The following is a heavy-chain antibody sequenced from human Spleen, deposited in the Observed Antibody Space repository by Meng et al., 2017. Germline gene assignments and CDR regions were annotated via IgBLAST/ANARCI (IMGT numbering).Heavy chain of an antibody. V-gene: IGHV4-34*01. J-gene: IGHJ4*02. CDR3: ARGPTTMAHDFDY. CDR1: GGSFINYC. D-gene: IGHD4-11*01. Sequence: MQPSVPRSLLCVISGGSFINYCGSCIRQPPGKGLHFSGEVNHSGSTNYNPSLESRATISVDTSQNNLSLKLSSVTAADSAVYYCARGPTTMAHDFDYWGQGTLVTVSS. CDR2: VNHSGST.